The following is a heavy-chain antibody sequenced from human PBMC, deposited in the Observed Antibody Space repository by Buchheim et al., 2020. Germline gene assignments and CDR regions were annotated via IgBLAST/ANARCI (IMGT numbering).Heavy chain of an antibody. CDR3: ARWQLRYFDWLSNIYYYYGMEV. CDR2: IKQDGSEK. CDR1: GFTFSSYW. J-gene: IGHJ6*02. Sequence: EVQLVESGGGLVQPGGSLRLSCAASGFTFSSYWMSWVRQAPGKGLEWVANIKQDGSEKYYVDSVKGRFTISRDNAKNSLYLQMNSLRAEDTAVYYCARWQLRYFDWLSNIYYYYGMEVWGQGTT. V-gene: IGHV3-7*01. D-gene: IGHD3-9*01.